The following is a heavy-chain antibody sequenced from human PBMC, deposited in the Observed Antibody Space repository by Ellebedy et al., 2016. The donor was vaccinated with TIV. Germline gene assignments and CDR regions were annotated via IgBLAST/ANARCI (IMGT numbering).Heavy chain of an antibody. Sequence: SETLSLXCTVAGGSMTPYYWNWIRLSPGKGLEWIGYVYSSGTTRFNPSFESRATISVAPSQRHFTLRLTSVTAADSGVYYCARDNESGYAFEFWGQGAQVSVSS. CDR3: ARDNESGYAFEF. J-gene: IGHJ4*02. D-gene: IGHD6-25*01. CDR2: VYSSGTT. CDR1: GGSMTPYY. V-gene: IGHV4-59*01.